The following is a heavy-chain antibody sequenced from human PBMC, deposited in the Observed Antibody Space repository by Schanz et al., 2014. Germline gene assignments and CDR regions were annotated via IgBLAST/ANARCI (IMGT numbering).Heavy chain of an antibody. CDR1: TFTFSSDW. D-gene: IGHD2-8*01. J-gene: IGHJ3*01. CDR2: ISGSGGST. Sequence: EVQLAESGGGLVQPGGSLRLSCAASTFTFSSDWMSWVRQAPGKGLEWVSAISGSGGSTYYADSVKGRFTISRDNSKNTLYLQMNSLRAEDTAVYYCTTDNGHFAFDFWGQGTMVTVSP. CDR3: TTDNGHFAFDF. V-gene: IGHV3-23*04.